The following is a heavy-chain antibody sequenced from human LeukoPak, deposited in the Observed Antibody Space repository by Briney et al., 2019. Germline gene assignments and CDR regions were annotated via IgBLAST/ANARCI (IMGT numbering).Heavy chain of an antibody. CDR2: MNPNSGNT. J-gene: IGHJ4*02. Sequence: VASVKVSCKASGYTFTNYDINWVRQATGQGLEWMGWMNPNSGNTGYAQKFQGRVTITRNTSISTACMELSSLRSDDTAVYYCARAPSWGGLSSGSYYFDYWGQGTLVTVSS. CDR1: GYTFTNYD. V-gene: IGHV1-8*03. CDR3: ARAPSWGGLSSGSYYFDY. D-gene: IGHD6-19*01.